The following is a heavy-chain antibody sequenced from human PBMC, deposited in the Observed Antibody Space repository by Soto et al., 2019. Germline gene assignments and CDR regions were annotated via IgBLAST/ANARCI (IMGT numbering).Heavy chain of an antibody. CDR1: GYTFTNYG. Sequence: EVSVKVSCKASGYTFTNYGFSCVRQAPGQGLEWMGWINPNSGGTNYAQKFQGWVTMTRDTSISTAYMELSRLRSDDTAVYYCARDVTTVTTNYYYGMDVWGQGTTVTVSS. CDR3: ARDVTTVTTNYYYGMDV. D-gene: IGHD4-17*01. J-gene: IGHJ6*02. V-gene: IGHV1-2*04. CDR2: INPNSGGT.